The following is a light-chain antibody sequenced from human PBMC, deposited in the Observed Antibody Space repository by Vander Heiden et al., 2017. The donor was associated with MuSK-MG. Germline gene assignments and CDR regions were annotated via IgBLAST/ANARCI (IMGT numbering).Light chain of an antibody. CDR3: MQALQTPRT. V-gene: IGKV2-28*01. Sequence: DIVVTQSPLSMPVTPGEPASISCRSSQNLLPSNGYNYLDWYLQKPGQSPQLLIYLGSNRASGVPDRFSGSGSGTDFTLKISRVEAEDVGVYYCMQALQTPRTFGQGTKLEIK. CDR1: QNLLPSNGYNY. J-gene: IGKJ2*01. CDR2: LGS.